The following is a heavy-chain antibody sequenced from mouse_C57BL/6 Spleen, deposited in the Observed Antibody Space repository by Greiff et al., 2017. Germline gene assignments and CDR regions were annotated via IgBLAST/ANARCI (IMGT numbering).Heavy chain of an antibody. CDR3: ARGRYNCNGAMDY. CDR1: GFTFSSYA. D-gene: IGHD1-3*01. CDR2: ISDGGSYT. Sequence: DVMLVESGGGLVKPGGSLKLSCAASGFTFSSYAMSWVRQTPELRLEWVVTISDGGSYTYYPDNVKGRFTISRDKAKSKLYLQMRHLKSEDTAIYYCARGRYNCNGAMDYWSQGTSVTVSS. J-gene: IGHJ4*01. V-gene: IGHV5-4*03.